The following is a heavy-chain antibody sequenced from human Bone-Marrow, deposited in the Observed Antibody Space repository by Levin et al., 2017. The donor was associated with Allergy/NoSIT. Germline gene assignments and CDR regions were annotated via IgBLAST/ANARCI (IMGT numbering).Heavy chain of an antibody. CDR1: GFTFSSYA. CDR3: AKDLRYYGSGSYYNDYYYMDV. D-gene: IGHD3-10*01. J-gene: IGHJ6*03. Sequence: GGSLRLSCAASGFTFSSYAMSWVRQAPGKGLEWVSAISGSGGSTYYADSVKGRFTISRDNSKNTLYLQMNSLRAEDTAVYYCAKDLRYYGSGSYYNDYYYMDVWGKGTTVTVSS. CDR2: ISGSGGST. V-gene: IGHV3-23*01.